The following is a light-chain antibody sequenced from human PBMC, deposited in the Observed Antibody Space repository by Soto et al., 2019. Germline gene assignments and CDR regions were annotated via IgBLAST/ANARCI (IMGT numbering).Light chain of an antibody. V-gene: IGLV1-40*01. CDR2: GNN. CDR3: QAYDSSLSGSV. J-gene: IGLJ1*01. Sequence: QSVLTQPPAVTGAPGQRVTISCTGSSSNIGARYDVHWYQQLPGTAPKLLIYGNNNRPSGVPGRFSASKSGTSASLAITGLQDEAEADYYCQAYDSSLSGSVSGTGTQVTVL. CDR1: SSNIGARYD.